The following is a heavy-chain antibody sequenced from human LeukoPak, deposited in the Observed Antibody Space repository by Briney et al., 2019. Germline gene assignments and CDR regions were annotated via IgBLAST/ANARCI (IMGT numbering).Heavy chain of an antibody. V-gene: IGHV4-4*02. CDR2: INHSGST. Sequence: PSETLSLTCGVSGFSISTNNWWSWVRQPPGKGLEWIGEINHSGSTNYNPSLKSRVTISVDTSKNQFSLKLSSVTAADTAVYYCARRTTVTTLGYWGQGTLVTVSS. CDR3: ARRTTVTTLGY. D-gene: IGHD4-17*01. CDR1: GFSISTNNW. J-gene: IGHJ4*02.